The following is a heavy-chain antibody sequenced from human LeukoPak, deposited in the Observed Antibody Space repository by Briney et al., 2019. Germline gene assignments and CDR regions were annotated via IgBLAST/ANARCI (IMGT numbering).Heavy chain of an antibody. V-gene: IGHV4-59*12. CDR3: ARGAYYYDSSGLGLGY. J-gene: IGHJ4*02. D-gene: IGHD3-22*01. Sequence: SETLSLTCTVSGGSISSYYWSWIRQPPGKGLEWIGYIYYSGSTDYNPSLKSRVTISVDTSKNQFSLKLSSVTAADTAVYYCARGAYYYDSSGLGLGYWGQGTLVTVSS. CDR1: GGSISSYY. CDR2: IYYSGST.